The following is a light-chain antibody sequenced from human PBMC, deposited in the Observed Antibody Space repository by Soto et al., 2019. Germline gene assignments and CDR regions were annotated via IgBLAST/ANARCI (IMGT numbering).Light chain of an antibody. CDR3: QQYNNWWT. J-gene: IGKJ1*01. CDR2: GAS. Sequence: EIVMTQSPATLSVSPGERATLSCRASQSVSSNLAWYQQKPGQAPRLLIYGASTRATGIPARFSGSGSGTEFTLTISSLQSEDFAVYYCQQYNNWWTFVQGTKV. V-gene: IGKV3-15*01. CDR1: QSVSSN.